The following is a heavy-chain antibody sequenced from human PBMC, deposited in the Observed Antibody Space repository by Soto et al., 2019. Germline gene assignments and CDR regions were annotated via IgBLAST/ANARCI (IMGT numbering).Heavy chain of an antibody. Sequence: GGSLRLSCAASAFTFRSFWMHWFRQAPGKGLVWVSRINSAGSSITYADSVKGRFTISRDNAKNTLYLQMNSLRAEDTAVYYCARDRGYYDSSGYGAFDIWGQGTMVTVSS. D-gene: IGHD3-22*01. CDR2: INSAGSSI. J-gene: IGHJ3*02. CDR1: AFTFRSFW. V-gene: IGHV3-74*01. CDR3: ARDRGYYDSSGYGAFDI.